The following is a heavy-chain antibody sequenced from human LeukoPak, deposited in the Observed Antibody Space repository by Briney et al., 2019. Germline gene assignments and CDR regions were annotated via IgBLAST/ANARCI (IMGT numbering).Heavy chain of an antibody. Sequence: ASVKVSCKASGGTFSSYAISWVRQAPGQGLEWMGGIIPIFGTANYAQKFQGRVTVTADKSTSTAYMELSSLRSEDTAVYYCASSPGIVLMVYASTHDAFDIWGQGTMVTVSS. CDR3: ASSPGIVLMVYASTHDAFDI. V-gene: IGHV1-69*06. CDR1: GGTFSSYA. D-gene: IGHD2-8*01. CDR2: IIPIFGTA. J-gene: IGHJ3*02.